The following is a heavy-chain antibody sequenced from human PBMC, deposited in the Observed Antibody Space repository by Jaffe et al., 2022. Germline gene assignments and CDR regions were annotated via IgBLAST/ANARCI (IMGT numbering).Heavy chain of an antibody. CDR1: GGSISSSSYY. CDR2: IYYSGST. CDR3: ARPGYSYGYGPFDY. D-gene: IGHD5-18*01. Sequence: QLQLQESGPGLVKPSETLSLTCTVSGGSISSSSYYWGWIRQPPGKGLEWIGSIYYSGSTYYNPSLKSRVTISVDTSKNQFSLKLSSVTAADTAVYYCARPGYSYGYGPFDYWGQGTLVTVSS. J-gene: IGHJ4*02. V-gene: IGHV4-39*01.